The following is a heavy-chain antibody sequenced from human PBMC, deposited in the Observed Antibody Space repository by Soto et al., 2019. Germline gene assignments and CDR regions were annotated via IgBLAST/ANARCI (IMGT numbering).Heavy chain of an antibody. CDR3: AKASMVRGVIQFYFDY. J-gene: IGHJ4*02. V-gene: IGHV3-30-3*01. CDR1: GFTFSSYA. D-gene: IGHD3-10*01. Sequence: QVQLVESGGGVVQPGRSLRLSCAASGFTFSSYAMHWFRQAPGKGLEWVAVISYDASNKYYADSVKGRFTISRDNSKNTLYLQMNSLRAEDTAVYYCAKASMVRGVIQFYFDYWGQGTLVTVSS. CDR2: ISYDASNK.